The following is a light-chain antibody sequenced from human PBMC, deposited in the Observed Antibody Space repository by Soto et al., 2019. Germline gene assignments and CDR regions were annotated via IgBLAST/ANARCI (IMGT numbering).Light chain of an antibody. CDR3: QQYNNWPPYT. CDR2: GAS. Sequence: EIVMTQSPATLSVSPGERATLSCRASQSVSSNLAWYQQKPGQAPRLLIYGASTSATGIPARFSGSGSATAFTLTISSLQSEYFAIYYCQQYNNWPPYTFGQGTKLHIK. CDR1: QSVSSN. V-gene: IGKV3-15*01. J-gene: IGKJ2*01.